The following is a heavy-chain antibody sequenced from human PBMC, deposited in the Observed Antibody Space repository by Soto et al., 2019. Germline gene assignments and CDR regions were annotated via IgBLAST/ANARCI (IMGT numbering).Heavy chain of an antibody. J-gene: IGHJ3*02. D-gene: IGHD3-3*01. CDR1: GYTFTSYD. CDR2: MNPNSGNT. V-gene: IGHV1-8*01. CDR3: ARGLKSITIFGVVITDAFDI. Sequence: ASVKVSCKASGYTFTSYDINWVRQATGQGLEWMGWMNPNSGNTGYAQKFQGRVTMTRNTSVSTAYMELSSLRSEDTAVYYCARGLKSITIFGVVITDAFDIWGQGTMVTVSS.